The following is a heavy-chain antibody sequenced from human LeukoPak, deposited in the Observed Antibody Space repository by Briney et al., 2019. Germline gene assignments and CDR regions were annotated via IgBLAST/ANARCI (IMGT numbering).Heavy chain of an antibody. D-gene: IGHD3-22*01. CDR2: ISGSGGST. Sequence: GGSLRLSCAASGFTFSSYAMSWVRQAPGKGLEWVSAISGSGGSTYYADSVKGRFTISRDNSKNTLYLQMNSLRAEDTAVYYCAKAHYDSSGYYYCSFDYWGQGTQVTVSS. CDR1: GFTFSSYA. CDR3: AKAHYDSSGYYYCSFDY. V-gene: IGHV3-23*01. J-gene: IGHJ4*02.